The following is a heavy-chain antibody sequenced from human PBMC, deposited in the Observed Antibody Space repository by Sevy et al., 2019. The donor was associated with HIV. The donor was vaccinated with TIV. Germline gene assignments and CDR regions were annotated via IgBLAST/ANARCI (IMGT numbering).Heavy chain of an antibody. CDR1: GGTFSSYG. CDR2: IIPIFGSA. Sequence: ASVKVSCKASGGTFSSYGITWVRQAPGQGLEWMGEIIPIFGSANYGLTFQGRVTMTADQSTSTAYMELSSLRSDDPAVYYCARGGGLSPHHWLDPWGQGTLVTVSS. D-gene: IGHD3-16*01. CDR3: ARGGGLSPHHWLDP. V-gene: IGHV1-69*13. J-gene: IGHJ5*02.